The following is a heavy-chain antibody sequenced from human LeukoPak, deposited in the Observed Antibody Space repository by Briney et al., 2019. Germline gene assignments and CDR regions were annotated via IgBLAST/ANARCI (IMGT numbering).Heavy chain of an antibody. CDR3: ARDRTYCSSPSCLRGPFDY. D-gene: IGHD2-2*01. CDR1: GYTFTSYG. Sequence: SVKVSCKASGYTFTSYGISWVRQAPGQGLEWMGWISAYNGNTNYAQNLQGRVTMTTGTSTSTAYMELRSLRSDDTAVYYCARDRTYCSSPSCLRGPFDYWGQGTLVTVSS. CDR2: ISAYNGNT. J-gene: IGHJ4*02. V-gene: IGHV1-18*01.